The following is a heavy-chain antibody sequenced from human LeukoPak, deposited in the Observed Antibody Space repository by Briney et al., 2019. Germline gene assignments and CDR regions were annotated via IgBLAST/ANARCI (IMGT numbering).Heavy chain of an antibody. CDR3: AKGEDTALLWFGEL. J-gene: IGHJ4*02. Sequence: GGSLRLSCAASGFTFSSYAMSWVRQAPGKGLEWVSAISGSGGSTYYADSVKSRFTISRDNSKDTLYLQMNSLRAEDTAVYYCAKGEDTALLWFGELWGQGTLVTVSS. D-gene: IGHD3-10*01. CDR1: GFTFSSYA. V-gene: IGHV3-23*01. CDR2: ISGSGGST.